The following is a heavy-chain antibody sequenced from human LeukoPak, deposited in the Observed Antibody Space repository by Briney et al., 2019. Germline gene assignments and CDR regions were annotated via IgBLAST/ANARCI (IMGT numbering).Heavy chain of an antibody. Sequence: PGGSLRPSCAASGFTFSNAWMSWVRQAPGKGLEWVGRIKSKTDGGTTDYAAPVKGRFTISRDDSKNTLYLQMNSLKTEDTAVYYCTSDDPHGAFQYDGSFDYWGQGTLVTVSS. CDR1: GFTFSNAW. J-gene: IGHJ4*02. CDR2: IKSKTDGGTT. V-gene: IGHV3-15*01. CDR3: TSDDPHGAFQYDGSFDY. D-gene: IGHD1-1*01.